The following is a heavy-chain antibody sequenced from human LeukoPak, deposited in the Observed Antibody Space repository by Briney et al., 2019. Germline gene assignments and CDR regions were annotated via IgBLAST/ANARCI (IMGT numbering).Heavy chain of an antibody. Sequence: PSETLSLTCTVSGGSIKSHFWSWIRQPPGKGLEWIGYIYYSGSTNYNPSLKSRVTISVDTSKNQFSLKLSSVTAADTAVYYCARGFRFGDGWFDPWGQGTLVTVSS. D-gene: IGHD3-10*01. V-gene: IGHV4-59*11. CDR1: GGSIKSHF. CDR3: ARGFRFGDGWFDP. CDR2: IYYSGST. J-gene: IGHJ5*02.